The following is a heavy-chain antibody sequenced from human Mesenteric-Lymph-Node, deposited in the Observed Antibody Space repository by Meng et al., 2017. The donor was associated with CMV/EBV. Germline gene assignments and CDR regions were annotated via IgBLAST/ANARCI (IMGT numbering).Heavy chain of an antibody. CDR1: GFTFSDYY. CDR3: TKDLRWYPYYFDY. D-gene: IGHD6-13*01. J-gene: IGHJ4*02. Sequence: GGSLRLSCAASGFTFSDYYMSWVRQAPGKGLEWVGRTKSQIDGGTTKYAAPVKGRFTISRDDSNNRVYLQMNSLKTEDTALYYCTKDLRWYPYYFDYWGRGTLVTVSS. CDR2: TKSQIDGGTT. V-gene: IGHV3-15*01.